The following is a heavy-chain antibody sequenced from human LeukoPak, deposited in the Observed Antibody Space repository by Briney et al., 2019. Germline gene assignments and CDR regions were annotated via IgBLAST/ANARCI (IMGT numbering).Heavy chain of an antibody. Sequence: GGSLRLACAASGFTFSSYAMSWVRQAPGKGLEWVSAISGSGGSTYYADSVKGRFTISRDNSKKTLYLQMNSLRAEDTAVYYCAKHAFGATLDPQYYFDYWGQGTLVTVSS. CDR1: GFTFSSYA. CDR3: AKHAFGATLDPQYYFDY. J-gene: IGHJ4*02. V-gene: IGHV3-23*01. CDR2: ISGSGGST. D-gene: IGHD3-10*01.